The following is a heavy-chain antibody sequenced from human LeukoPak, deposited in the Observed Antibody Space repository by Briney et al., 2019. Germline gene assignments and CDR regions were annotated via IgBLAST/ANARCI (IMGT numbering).Heavy chain of an antibody. J-gene: IGHJ4*02. CDR3: ASSYNWKPNLYFDY. Sequence: SETLSLTCTVSGGSISSSSYYWGWIRQPPGKGLEWIGSIYYSGSTYYNPSLKSRVTISVDTSKNQFSLKLSSVTAADTAVYYCASSYNWKPNLYFDYWGQGTLVTVSS. CDR1: GGSISSSSYY. CDR2: IYYSGST. V-gene: IGHV4-39*01. D-gene: IGHD1-20*01.